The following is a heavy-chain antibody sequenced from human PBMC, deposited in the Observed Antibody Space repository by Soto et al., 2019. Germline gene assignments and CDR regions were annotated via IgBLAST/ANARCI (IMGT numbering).Heavy chain of an antibody. CDR1: GVTFSNYV. CDR2: ISSGGGST. V-gene: IGHV3-23*01. D-gene: IGHD2-21*02. Sequence: GGSLRLSCAASGVTFSNYVMSWVRQAPGKGLEWVSAISSGGGSTYYAESVKGRFTISRDNSKNTLYLQMNSLRAEDTAVYYCAKDGWWHCGGDCYLRLLYYFHYWGQGTLVTVSS. CDR3: AKDGWWHCGGDCYLRLLYYFHY. J-gene: IGHJ4*02.